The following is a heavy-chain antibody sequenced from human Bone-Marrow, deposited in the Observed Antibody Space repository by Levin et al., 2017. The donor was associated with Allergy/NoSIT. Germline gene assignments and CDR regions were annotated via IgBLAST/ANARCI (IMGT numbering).Heavy chain of an antibody. J-gene: IGHJ6*02. CDR2: SYSGGDT. V-gene: IGHV3-53*01. CDR3: ARGPEATYDGMDV. Sequence: LAGGSLRLSCAGFGFSVANSFMSWVRQAPGKGLEWVSLSYSGGDTEYADSVKGRFTISRDNSRNTVHLEMNSLRAEDTAVYYCARGPEATYDGMDVWGQGTTVTVS. CDR1: GFSVANSF.